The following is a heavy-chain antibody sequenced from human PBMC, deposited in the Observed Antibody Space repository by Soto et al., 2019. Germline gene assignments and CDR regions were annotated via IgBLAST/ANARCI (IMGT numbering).Heavy chain of an antibody. CDR2: ISSNGGSA. D-gene: IGHD5-12*01. J-gene: IGHJ6*02. Sequence: GGSLRLSCAAAGFTFRNYAMNWVRQAPGKGLELVSSISSNGGSAYYADSVKGRFTISRDDSKSILYLQMDSLRADDTSFYFCARDKFSGIVATNRHYYGMDVWGQGTTVTVSS. V-gene: IGHV3-23*01. CDR3: ARDKFSGIVATNRHYYGMDV. CDR1: GFTFRNYA.